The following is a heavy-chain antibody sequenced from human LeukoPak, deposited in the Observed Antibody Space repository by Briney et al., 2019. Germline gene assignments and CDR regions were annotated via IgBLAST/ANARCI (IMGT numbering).Heavy chain of an antibody. J-gene: IGHJ4*02. CDR2: ISSGSSSV. Sequence: PGGSLRLSCTTSGFSFSSYSMNWVRQTPGKGLEWVSSISSGSSSVFYAESVRGRFTISRDNSKNTLYLQMNSLRAEDTAVYYCARENGYYDSSGYVRLYYFDYWGQGTLVTVSS. CDR1: GFSFSSYS. V-gene: IGHV3-21*04. CDR3: ARENGYYDSSGYVRLYYFDY. D-gene: IGHD3-22*01.